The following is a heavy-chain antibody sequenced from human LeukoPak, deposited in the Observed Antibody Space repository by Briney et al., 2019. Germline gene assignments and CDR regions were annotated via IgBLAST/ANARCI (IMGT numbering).Heavy chain of an antibody. D-gene: IGHD3-9*01. CDR3: AKVRYFDWLLSPRYYYYYMDV. CDR2: ISGSGGST. V-gene: IGHV3-23*01. CDR1: GFTFSSYA. Sequence: GGSLRLSCAASGFTFSSYAMSWVRQAPGKGLEWVSAISGSGGSTYYADSVKGRFTISRDNSKNTLYLQMNSLRAEDTAVYYCAKVRYFDWLLSPRYYYYYMDVWGKGTTVTVSS. J-gene: IGHJ6*03.